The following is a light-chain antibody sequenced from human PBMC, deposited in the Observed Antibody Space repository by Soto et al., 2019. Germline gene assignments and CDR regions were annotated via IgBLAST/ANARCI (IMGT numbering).Light chain of an antibody. CDR3: QQYNNWPTLT. CDR2: GAS. Sequence: EIVMTQPPSTVPVNAEQRATPSCMDRQSVSRKFAWYRQNRGQAPRLLIYGASTRATGFPARFSGSGSGTEFTLTIRSMQSEDFAGYYCQQYNNWPTLTLGKGIRMEI. CDR1: QSVSRK. V-gene: IGKV3-15*01. J-gene: IGKJ5*01.